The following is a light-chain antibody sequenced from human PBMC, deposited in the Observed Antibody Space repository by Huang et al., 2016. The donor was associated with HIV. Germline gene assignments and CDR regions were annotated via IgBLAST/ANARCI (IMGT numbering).Light chain of an antibody. CDR2: SAS. Sequence: EIVMTQSPATLSLSPGDGATLSCRASQNINSNLAWYQQKPGQAPRLLIYSASTRATNVPARFSGSGSVTECTLTISSLQSEDFAVYYCQQYHNWPPITFGQGTRLEI. CDR3: QQYHNWPPIT. V-gene: IGKV3-15*01. CDR1: QNINSN. J-gene: IGKJ5*01.